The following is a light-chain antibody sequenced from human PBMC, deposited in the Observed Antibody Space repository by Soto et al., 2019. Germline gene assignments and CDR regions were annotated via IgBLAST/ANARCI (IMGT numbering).Light chain of an antibody. CDR1: QSLVYSDGNAY. J-gene: IGKJ1*01. CDR2: KAS. CDR3: MQGTHWPPT. V-gene: IGKV2-30*01. Sequence: DVVMTQSPLSLPVTLGQPASISCRSSQSLVYSDGNAYLNWFQQRPRQSPRRLIYKASNRDSRVPARFSGSGSGADFTLQINRVEAEDVGIYYCMQGTHWPPTFGRGTRVEIK.